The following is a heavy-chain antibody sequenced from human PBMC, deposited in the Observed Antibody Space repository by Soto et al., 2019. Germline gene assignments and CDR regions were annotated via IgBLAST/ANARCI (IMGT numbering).Heavy chain of an antibody. J-gene: IGHJ4*02. CDR2: INAGNGNT. CDR1: VYTFSICA. Sequence: GASVTVSCTSSVYTFSICAIHWVRQAPGQRLEWMGWINAGNGNTKYSQKFQGRVTFTRDTSANTAYMELSSLISEDTAVYYCARPKDYDDCLDLWGQGTLVTVSS. V-gene: IGHV1-3*01. D-gene: IGHD3-22*01. CDR3: ARPKDYDDCLDL.